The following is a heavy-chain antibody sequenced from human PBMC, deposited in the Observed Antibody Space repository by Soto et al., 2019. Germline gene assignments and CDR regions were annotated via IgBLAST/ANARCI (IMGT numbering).Heavy chain of an antibody. D-gene: IGHD2-15*01. CDR2: ISSSSSTI. CDR1: GFTFSSYS. J-gene: IGHJ5*02. CDR3: AREINRGGPGWFDP. Sequence: PGGSLRLSCAASGFTFSSYSMNWVRQAPGKGLEWVSYISSSSSTIYYADSVKGRFTISRDNAKNSLYLQMNSLRAEDKAVYYCAREINRGGPGWFDPWGQGTLVTVSS. V-gene: IGHV3-48*01.